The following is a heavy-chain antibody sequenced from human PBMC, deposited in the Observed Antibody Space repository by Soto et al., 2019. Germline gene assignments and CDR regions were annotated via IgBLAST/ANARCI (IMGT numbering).Heavy chain of an antibody. D-gene: IGHD3-16*02. CDR3: AGRNSLASVSLNFRELSNYKWIDP. Sequence: QLQLQESGPGLVKPSETLSLTCTVSGDSITNSNYYWGWFRQPPGKGLEWIASIYYIGSTYYNPSLTSRVPISVDTSNNQFSLNLNSVTASDTAVYYCAGRNSLASVSLNFRELSNYKWIDPWGPGTLVTVSS. CDR2: IYYIGST. J-gene: IGHJ5*02. CDR1: GDSITNSNYY. V-gene: IGHV4-39*01.